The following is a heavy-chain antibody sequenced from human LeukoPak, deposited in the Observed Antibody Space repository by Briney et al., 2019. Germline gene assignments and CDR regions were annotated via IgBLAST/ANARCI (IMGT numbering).Heavy chain of an antibody. CDR2: IYHSGST. J-gene: IGHJ4*02. V-gene: IGHV4-38-2*02. CDR3: ARGEVPYSNLLLFDY. CDR1: GYSISSGYY. Sequence: PSETLSLTCTVSGYSISSGYYWGWIRQPPGKGLEWVGSIYHSGSTYYNPSLKSRVTISVDTSKNQFSLKLSSVTAADTAVYYCARGEVPYSNLLLFDYWGQGTLVTVSS. D-gene: IGHD4-11*01.